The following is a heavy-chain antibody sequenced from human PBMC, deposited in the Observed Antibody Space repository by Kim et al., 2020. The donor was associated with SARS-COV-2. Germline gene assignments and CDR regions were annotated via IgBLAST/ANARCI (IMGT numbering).Heavy chain of an antibody. D-gene: IGHD3-9*01. Sequence: SETLSLTCTVSGGSISSSSYYWGWIRQPPGKGLEWIGSIYYSGSTYYNPSLKSRVTISVDTSKNQFSLKLSSVTAADTAVYYCARRLAPWVGYYYGMDDWGQGTTVTVSS. CDR2: IYYSGST. CDR3: ARRLAPWVGYYYGMDD. J-gene: IGHJ6*02. CDR1: GGSISSSSYY. V-gene: IGHV4-39*01.